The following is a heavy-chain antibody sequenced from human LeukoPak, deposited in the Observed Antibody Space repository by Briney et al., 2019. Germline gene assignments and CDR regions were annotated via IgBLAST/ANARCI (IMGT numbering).Heavy chain of an antibody. CDR3: AKDLSPPRYSTPTGAFDL. Sequence: GGSLRLSCAASGFTFSSYGMHWVRQAPGKGLEWVAFIRYDGSNKYYADSVKGRFTISRDNSKNTLYLQMNSLRAEDTAVYYCAKDLSPPRYSTPTGAFDLWGRGTLVTVSS. CDR2: IRYDGSNK. V-gene: IGHV3-30*02. CDR1: GFTFSSYG. D-gene: IGHD4-11*01. J-gene: IGHJ2*01.